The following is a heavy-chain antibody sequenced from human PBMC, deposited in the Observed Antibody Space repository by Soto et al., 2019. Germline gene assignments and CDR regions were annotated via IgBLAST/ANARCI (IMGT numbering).Heavy chain of an antibody. J-gene: IGHJ3*02. Sequence: ASMKVSCKASGYTFTGYYMHWVRQAPGQGLEWMGWINPNSGGTNYAQKFQGWVTMTRDTSISTAYMELSRLRSDDTAVYYCARELRFLEWSQGDAFDIWGQGTMVTVSS. CDR2: INPNSGGT. CDR1: GYTFTGYY. D-gene: IGHD3-3*01. CDR3: ARELRFLEWSQGDAFDI. V-gene: IGHV1-2*04.